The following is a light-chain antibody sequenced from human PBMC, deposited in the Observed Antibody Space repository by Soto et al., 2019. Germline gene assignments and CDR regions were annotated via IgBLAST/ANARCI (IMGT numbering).Light chain of an antibody. Sequence: QSALTQPPSASGSPGQSVTISCTGTSSDVGGYDFVSWYQQHPGKAPKLMIYKVSKRPSGVPDRFSGSKSGNTASLTVSGLQVEDEADYYCSSYAGSNNFVFGTGTLLTVL. J-gene: IGLJ1*01. CDR1: SSDVGGYDF. V-gene: IGLV2-8*01. CDR3: SSYAGSNNFV. CDR2: KVS.